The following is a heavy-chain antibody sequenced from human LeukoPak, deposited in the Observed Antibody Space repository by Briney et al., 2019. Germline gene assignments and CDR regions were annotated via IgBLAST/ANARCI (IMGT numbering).Heavy chain of an antibody. D-gene: IGHD6-19*01. J-gene: IGHJ6*02. Sequence: ASVKVSCKASGYTFTSYGISWVRQAPGQGLEWMGWISAYNGNTNYAQKLQGRVTMTTDTSTSTAYMELRSLRSDDTAVYYCAKDAGYSSGWDYYYYGMDVWGQGTTVTVSS. CDR2: ISAYNGNT. V-gene: IGHV1-18*01. CDR3: AKDAGYSSGWDYYYYGMDV. CDR1: GYTFTSYG.